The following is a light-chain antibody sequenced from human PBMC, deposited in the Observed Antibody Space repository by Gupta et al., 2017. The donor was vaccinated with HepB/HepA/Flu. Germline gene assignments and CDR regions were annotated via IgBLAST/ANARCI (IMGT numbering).Light chain of an antibody. CDR3: QQNDRTPQT. CDR1: QSISSS. CDR2: DAT. V-gene: IGKV1-39*01. Sequence: DIQMTQFPSSLSASVGDRVTITCRASQSISSSLNWYQQRPGKAPKLLIYDATTLQSGVPSRFSGSGSGTDFSLSIGRLQPEDFVTYYCQQNDRTPQTFGQGTKVEV. J-gene: IGKJ1*01.